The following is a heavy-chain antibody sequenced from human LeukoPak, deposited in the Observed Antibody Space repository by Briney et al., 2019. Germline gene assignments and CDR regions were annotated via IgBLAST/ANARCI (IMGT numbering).Heavy chain of an antibody. CDR3: ARVISYFDL. CDR1: GFTFSRHW. V-gene: IGHV3-74*01. CDR2: IKSDGSET. J-gene: IGHJ4*02. D-gene: IGHD3-3*02. Sequence: GGSLRLSCAASGFTFSRHWMHWVRQGPGKGLEWVSRIKSDGSETQYADSVKGRFTISRDNAHDTLYLQMTSLRPEDTAIYYCARVISYFDLWGQGALVTASS.